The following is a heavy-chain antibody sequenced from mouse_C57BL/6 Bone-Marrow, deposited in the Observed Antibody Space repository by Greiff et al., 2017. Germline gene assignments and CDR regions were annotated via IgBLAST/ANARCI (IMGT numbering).Heavy chain of an antibody. D-gene: IGHD2-5*01. J-gene: IGHJ2*01. V-gene: IGHV1-19*01. CDR2: INPYNGGT. CDR3: ARSGYSNYERGFDY. CDR1: GYTFTDYY. Sequence: VQLQQSGPVLVKPGASVKMSCKASGYTFTDYYMNWVKQSHGKSLEWIGVINPYNGGTSYNQKFKGKATLTVDKSSSTAYMELNSLTSEDSAVYYCARSGYSNYERGFDYWGQGTTLTVSS.